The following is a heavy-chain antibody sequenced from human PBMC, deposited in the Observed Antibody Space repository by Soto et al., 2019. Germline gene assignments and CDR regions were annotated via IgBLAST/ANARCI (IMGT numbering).Heavy chain of an antibody. CDR1: GGTFSSYA. CDR3: ARVPNIVAKRYYFDY. CDR2: IIPIFGTA. Sequence: SVKVSCKASGGTFSSYAISWVRQAPGQGLEWMGGIIPIFGTANYAQKFQGRVTITADESTSTAYMELSSLRSEDTAVYYCARVPNIVAKRYYFDYWGQGTLVTVSS. J-gene: IGHJ4*02. D-gene: IGHD5-12*01. V-gene: IGHV1-69*13.